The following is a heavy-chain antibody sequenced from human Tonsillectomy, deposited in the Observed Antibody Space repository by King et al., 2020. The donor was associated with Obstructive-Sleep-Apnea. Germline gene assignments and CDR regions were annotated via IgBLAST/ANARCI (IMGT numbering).Heavy chain of an antibody. CDR2: ISGSAGRT. Sequence: VQLVESGGGWVQPGGSLRLSCAASGFSFNTYAMNLVRQAPGKGLEWGSAISGSAGRTYSADSVKGRFTLSRDNSKNTLNLQMNSLRAEDTAVYYCAKGGVVGLDAFDIWGQGTRVTVSS. V-gene: IGHV3-23*04. CDR1: GFSFNTYA. D-gene: IGHD1-26*01. CDR3: AKGGVVGLDAFDI. J-gene: IGHJ3*02.